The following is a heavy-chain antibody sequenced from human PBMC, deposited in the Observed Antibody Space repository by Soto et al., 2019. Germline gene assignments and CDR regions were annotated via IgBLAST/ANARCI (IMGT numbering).Heavy chain of an antibody. V-gene: IGHV3-23*01. CDR1: GFTFSSYA. J-gene: IGHJ4*02. CDR2: ISGSGGST. CDR3: AKHNPGFWSGYYGHFDY. Sequence: EVQLLESGGGLVQPGGSLRLSCAASGFTFSSYAMSWVRQAPGKGLEWVSAISGSGGSTYYADSVKGRFTISRDNSKNTLYLQMNSLRAEDTAVYYCAKHNPGFWSGYYGHFDYWGQGTLVTVSS. D-gene: IGHD3-3*01.